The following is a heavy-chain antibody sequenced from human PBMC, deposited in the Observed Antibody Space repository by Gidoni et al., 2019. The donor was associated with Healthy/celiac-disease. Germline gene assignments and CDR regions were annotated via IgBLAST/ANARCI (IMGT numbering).Heavy chain of an antibody. V-gene: IGHV2-26*01. Sequence: QATLKESGPVLVIPTETRTLTCTVPGFSLRNARMGVSWIRQPPGKALEWLAHLFSNDEKSDSTSLKSRLTISKDTSKSQVVLTMTNMDPVDTATYYCARVTSGSYYYFDYWGQGTLVTVSS. J-gene: IGHJ4*02. CDR1: GFSLRNARMG. CDR3: ARVTSGSYYYFDY. D-gene: IGHD1-26*01. CDR2: LFSNDEK.